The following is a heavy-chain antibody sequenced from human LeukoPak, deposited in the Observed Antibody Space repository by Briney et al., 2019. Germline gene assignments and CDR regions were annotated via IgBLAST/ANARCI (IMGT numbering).Heavy chain of an antibody. J-gene: IGHJ4*02. CDR3: AKDKVSMIVVVIGY. D-gene: IGHD3-22*01. CDR2: INGSGGST. Sequence: PGGSLRLSCAASGFTFSSYAMSWVRQAPGKGLEWVSAINGSGGSTYYADSVKGRFTISRDNSKNTLYLQMNSLRAEDTAVYYCAKDKVSMIVVVIGYWGQGTLVTVSS. V-gene: IGHV3-23*01. CDR1: GFTFSSYA.